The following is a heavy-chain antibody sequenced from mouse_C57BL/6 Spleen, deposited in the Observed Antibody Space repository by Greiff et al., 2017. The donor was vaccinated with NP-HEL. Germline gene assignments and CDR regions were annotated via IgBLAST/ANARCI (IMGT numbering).Heavy chain of an antibody. V-gene: IGHV5-12*01. CDR3: ARQSDGYYFDY. D-gene: IGHD2-3*01. J-gene: IGHJ2*01. CDR1: GFTFSDYY. Sequence: EVKLVESGGGLVQPGGSLKLSCAASGFTFSDYYMYWVRQTPEKRLEWVAYISNGGGSTYYPDTVKGRFTISRDNAKNTLYLQMSRLKSEDTAMYYCARQSDGYYFDYWGQGTTLTVSS. CDR2: ISNGGGST.